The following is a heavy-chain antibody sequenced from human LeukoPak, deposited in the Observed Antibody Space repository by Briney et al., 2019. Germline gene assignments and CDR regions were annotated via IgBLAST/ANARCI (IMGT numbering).Heavy chain of an antibody. CDR2: IKQDGSEK. CDR3: ARVRGKWLVQEEFDY. CDR1: GFTFSSYW. D-gene: IGHD6-19*01. Sequence: GGSLRLSCAASGFTFSSYWMSWVRQAPGKGLEWVANIKQDGSEKYYVDSVKGRFTISRDNAKNSPYLQMNSLRAEDTAVYYCARVRGKWLVQEEFDYWGQGTLVTVSS. V-gene: IGHV3-7*01. J-gene: IGHJ4*02.